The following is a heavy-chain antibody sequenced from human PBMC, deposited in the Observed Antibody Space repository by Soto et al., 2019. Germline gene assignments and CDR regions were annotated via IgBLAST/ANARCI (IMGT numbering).Heavy chain of an antibody. V-gene: IGHV3-30-3*01. CDR3: AREIERLLGY. Sequence: ESGGGVVQPGRSLRLSCAASGFTFSSYAMHWVRQAPGKGLEWVAVISYDGSNKYYADSVKGRFTISRDNSKNTLYLQMNSLRAEDTTVYYCAREIERLLGYWGQGTLVTVSS. J-gene: IGHJ4*02. CDR1: GFTFSSYA. CDR2: ISYDGSNK. D-gene: IGHD3-3*01.